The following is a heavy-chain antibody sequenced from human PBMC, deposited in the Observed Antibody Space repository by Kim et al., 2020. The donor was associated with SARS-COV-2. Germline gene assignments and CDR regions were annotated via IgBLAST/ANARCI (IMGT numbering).Heavy chain of an antibody. CDR2: IYSGGST. CDR3: ARVKEQGDPFDY. D-gene: IGHD2-21*02. J-gene: IGHJ4*02. V-gene: IGHV3-53*01. CDR1: GFTVSSNY. Sequence: GGSLRLSCAASGFTVSSNYMSWVRQAPGKGLEWVSVIYSGGSTYYADSVKGRFTISRDNSKNTLYLQMNSLRAEDTAVYYCARVKEQGDPFDYWGQGTLVTVSS.